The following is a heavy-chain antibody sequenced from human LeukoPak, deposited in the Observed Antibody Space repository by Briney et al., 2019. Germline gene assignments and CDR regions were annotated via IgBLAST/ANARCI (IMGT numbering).Heavy chain of an antibody. CDR2: IYYSGST. D-gene: IGHD6-13*01. CDR1: GGSISSSSYY. CDR3: ARHQRGRIAAAGYFDY. Sequence: SETLSLTCTVSGGSISSSSYYWGWIRQPPGKGLEWIGSIYYSGSTYYNPSLKSRVTISVDTSKNQFSLKLSPVTAADTAVYYCARHQRGRIAAAGYFDYWGQGTLVTVSS. V-gene: IGHV4-39*01. J-gene: IGHJ4*02.